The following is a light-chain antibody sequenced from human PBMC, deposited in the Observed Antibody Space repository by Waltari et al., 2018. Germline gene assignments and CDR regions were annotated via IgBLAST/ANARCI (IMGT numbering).Light chain of an antibody. CDR3: QQYNSYSLWT. Sequence: DIQMTQSPSTLSASIGDRVTTTCRASPSVNSWLAWYQQKPGKAPELLIYKASNLDSGVPSRFSGGGSGTEFTLTISSLQPDDFATYYCQQYNSYSLWTFGQGTKVEIK. J-gene: IGKJ1*01. V-gene: IGKV1-5*03. CDR1: PSVNSW. CDR2: KAS.